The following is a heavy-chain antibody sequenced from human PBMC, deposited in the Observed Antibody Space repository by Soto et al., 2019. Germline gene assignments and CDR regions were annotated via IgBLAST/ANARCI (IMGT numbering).Heavy chain of an antibody. CDR3: ARTNSRSWQWFDP. Sequence: GGSLRLSCAASGFTFSSYPMHWVRQAPGKGPEWVAVISVNGNNIHYGDSVKGRFTISRDNSKNTLYLQMSSLRVEDTAVYYCARTNSRSWQWFDPWGQGTLGTLSS. V-gene: IGHV3-30-3*01. D-gene: IGHD6-13*01. CDR1: GFTFSSYP. J-gene: IGHJ5*02. CDR2: ISVNGNNI.